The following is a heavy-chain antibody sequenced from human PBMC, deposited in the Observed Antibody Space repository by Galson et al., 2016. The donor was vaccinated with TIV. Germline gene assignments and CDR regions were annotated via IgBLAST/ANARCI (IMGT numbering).Heavy chain of an antibody. CDR1: GGSISHYY. Sequence: SETLSLTCTVSGGSISHYYWTWIRQTPGKGLEWIGYIFYTGNTDYNPSLKSRVAISVDTSKNQFSLKLSSVTAADTAVYYWARVSVGAFDIWGQGTMVTVSS. V-gene: IGHV4-59*01. J-gene: IGHJ3*02. CDR3: ARVSVGAFDI. CDR2: IFYTGNT.